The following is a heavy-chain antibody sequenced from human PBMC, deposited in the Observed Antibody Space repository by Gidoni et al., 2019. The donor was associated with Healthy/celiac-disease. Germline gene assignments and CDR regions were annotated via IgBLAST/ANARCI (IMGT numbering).Heavy chain of an antibody. CDR1: GFSLSTSGVG. CDR3: AHLFLAAACTSPTNYYLDY. V-gene: IGHV2-5*02. J-gene: IGHJ4*02. D-gene: IGHD6-13*01. Sequence: QITLKESGPTLVKPTQTLTLTCTFSGFSLSTSGVGVGWIRQPPGKALEWLALIYWDDDKRSRPSLKSRLTITKDTSKNQVVLTMTNMDPVDTATYYGAHLFLAAACTSPTNYYLDYWGQGTLVTVSS. CDR2: IYWDDDK.